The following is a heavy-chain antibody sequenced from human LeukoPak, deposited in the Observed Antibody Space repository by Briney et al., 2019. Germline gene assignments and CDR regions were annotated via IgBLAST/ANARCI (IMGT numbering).Heavy chain of an antibody. J-gene: IGHJ4*02. CDR2: ISSSSSYI. Sequence: PGGSLRLSCIASGFTFSSYSMNWVRQAPGKGLEWVSSISSSSSYIYYADSVKGRFTISRDNAKNSLYLQMNSLRAEDTAVYYCARGFCSSSTCSTANWGQGTLVTVSS. CDR1: GFTFSSYS. V-gene: IGHV3-21*01. CDR3: ARGFCSSSTCSTAN. D-gene: IGHD2-2*01.